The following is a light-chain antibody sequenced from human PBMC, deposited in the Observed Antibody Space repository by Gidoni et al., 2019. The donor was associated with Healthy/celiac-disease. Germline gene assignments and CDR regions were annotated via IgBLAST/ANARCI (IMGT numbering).Light chain of an antibody. Sequence: DIVMTQSPDSLAVSLAERATINFKSSQSVLYSSNNKNYLAWYQQKPGQPPKLLIYWASTRESGVPDRFSGSGSGTDFTLTISSLQAEDVAVYYCQQYYSTPFTFGPGTKVDIK. CDR2: WAS. CDR3: QQYYSTPFT. V-gene: IGKV4-1*01. CDR1: QSVLYSSNNKNY. J-gene: IGKJ3*01.